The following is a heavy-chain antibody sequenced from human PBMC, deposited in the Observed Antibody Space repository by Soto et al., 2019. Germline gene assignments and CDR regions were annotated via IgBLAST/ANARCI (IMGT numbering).Heavy chain of an antibody. CDR3: ARRGNSWTWLGFDP. V-gene: IGHV4-59*01. J-gene: IGHJ5*02. CDR2: IYYSGSI. D-gene: IGHD6-13*01. Sequence: SETLSLTCTISGCSISRYYWRWMRHPPGRGLERIGYIYYSGSINNNSPLKGRATIPVDTFKNQFSVKLSCVNAADTAVYYCARRGNSWTWLGFDPWGQGTLVTVSS. CDR1: GCSISRYY.